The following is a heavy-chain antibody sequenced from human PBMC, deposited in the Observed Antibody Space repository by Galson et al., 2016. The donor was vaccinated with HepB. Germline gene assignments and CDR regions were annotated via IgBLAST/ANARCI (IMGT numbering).Heavy chain of an antibody. D-gene: IGHD6-6*01. Sequence: SETLSLTCTVSGASISTRNYYWGWIRQPPGKGLEWIGFVSPSGSTYYNPSLKSRVTISVDTSKSQFSLKLSSVTAADTALYYCARYWGGISVRPDKLGHFDYWGQGTLVTVSS. CDR1: GASISTRNYY. V-gene: IGHV4-39*01. J-gene: IGHJ4*02. CDR2: VSPSGST. CDR3: ARYWGGISVRPDKLGHFDY.